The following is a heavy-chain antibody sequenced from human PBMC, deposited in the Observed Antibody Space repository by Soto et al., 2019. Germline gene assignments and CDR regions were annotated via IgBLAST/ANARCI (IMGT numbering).Heavy chain of an antibody. V-gene: IGHV4-39*01. Sequence: SETLSLTCTVSGGSISSSSYYWGWIRQPPGKGLEWIGSIYYSGSTYYNPSLKSRVTISVDTSKNQFSLKLSSVTAADTAVYYCARSTIAPRLFMYPFDSWGQGTLVTVSS. J-gene: IGHJ4*02. CDR1: GGSISSSSYY. CDR3: ARSTIAPRLFMYPFDS. CDR2: IYYSGST. D-gene: IGHD6-6*01.